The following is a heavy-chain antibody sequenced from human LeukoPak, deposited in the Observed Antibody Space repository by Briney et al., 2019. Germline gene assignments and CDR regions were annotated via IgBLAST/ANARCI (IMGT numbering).Heavy chain of an antibody. V-gene: IGHV1-18*04. D-gene: IGHD5-12*01. J-gene: IGHJ4*02. CDR1: GYTFTSYD. Sequence: GASVKVSCKASGYTFTSYDISWVRQAPGQGLEWMGWISAYNGNTYYAQKLQDRVTMTTETSTSTAYMELRSLRSDDTAVYYCARVVTRYSGYDPAQLFDYWGQGTLVTVSS. CDR2: ISAYNGNT. CDR3: ARVVTRYSGYDPAQLFDY.